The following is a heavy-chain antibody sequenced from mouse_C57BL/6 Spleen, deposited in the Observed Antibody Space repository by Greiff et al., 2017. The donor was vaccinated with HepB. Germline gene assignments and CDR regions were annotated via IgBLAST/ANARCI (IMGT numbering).Heavy chain of an antibody. D-gene: IGHD2-4*01. V-gene: IGHV1-53*01. Sequence: QVQLKESGTELVKPGASVKLSCKASGYTFTSYWMHWVKQRPGQGLEWIGNINPSNGGTNYNEKFKSKATLTVDKSSSTAYMQLSSLTSEDSAVYYCARRGIYYEYDVDFAYWGQGTLVTVSA. CDR3: ARRGIYYEYDVDFAY. J-gene: IGHJ3*01. CDR2: INPSNGGT. CDR1: GYTFTSYW.